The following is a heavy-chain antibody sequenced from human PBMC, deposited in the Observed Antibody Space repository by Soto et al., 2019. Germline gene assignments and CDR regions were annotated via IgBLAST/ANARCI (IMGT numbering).Heavy chain of an antibody. Sequence: EVQVSESGGGLVQPGGSLRLSCATSGFTFSNYPMNWVRQAPGKGLEWVSGISAGGDRIYYADSVKGRFTIFRDNSKNSVSLRMHGMRVEDTAVYYCARRVWGQGTLVTVSS. CDR2: ISAGGDRI. V-gene: IGHV3-23*01. CDR1: GFTFSNYP. J-gene: IGHJ4*02. CDR3: ARRV.